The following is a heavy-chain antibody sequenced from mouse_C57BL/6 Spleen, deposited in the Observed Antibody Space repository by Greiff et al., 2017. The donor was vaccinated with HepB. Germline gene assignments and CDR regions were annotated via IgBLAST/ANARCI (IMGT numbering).Heavy chain of an antibody. J-gene: IGHJ4*01. CDR2: IYPGDGDT. V-gene: IGHV1-80*01. Sequence: VQLQQSGAELVKPGASVKISCKASGYAFSSYWMNWVKQRPGKGLEWIGQIYPGDGDTNYNGKFKGKATLTADKSSSTAYMQLSSLTSEDAAVYCCARGTDYGSSYYYAMDYWGQGTSVTVSS. CDR3: ARGTDYGSSYYYAMDY. CDR1: GYAFSSYW. D-gene: IGHD1-1*01.